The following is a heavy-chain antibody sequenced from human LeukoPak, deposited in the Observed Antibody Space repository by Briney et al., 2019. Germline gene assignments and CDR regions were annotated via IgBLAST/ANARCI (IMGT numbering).Heavy chain of an antibody. CDR2: IKSIRDGETT. Sequence: EGSLRLSCAASGFSFTNAWMSWVRQAPGKGLEWVGRIKSIRDGETTDYAAPVKGRFTIARDDSKNTVYLEMNSLRAEDTAVYYCARRNIAAAALDYWGQGTLVTVSS. CDR1: GFSFTNAW. CDR3: ARRNIAAAALDY. J-gene: IGHJ4*02. D-gene: IGHD6-13*01. V-gene: IGHV3-15*01.